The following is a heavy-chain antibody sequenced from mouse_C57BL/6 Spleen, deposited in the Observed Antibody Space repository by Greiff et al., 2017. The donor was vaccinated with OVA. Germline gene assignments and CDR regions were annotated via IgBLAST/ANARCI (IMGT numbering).Heavy chain of an antibody. CDR3: ARDTTVVEYYAMDY. CDR1: GYTFTDYY. V-gene: IGHV1-26*01. D-gene: IGHD1-1*01. CDR2: INPNNGGT. Sequence: VQLQQSGPELVKPGASVKISCKASGYTFTDYYMNWVKQSHGKSLEWIGDINPNNGGTSYNQKFKGKATLTVDKSSSTAYMELRSLTSEDSAVYYCARDTTVVEYYAMDYWGQGTSVTVSS. J-gene: IGHJ4*01.